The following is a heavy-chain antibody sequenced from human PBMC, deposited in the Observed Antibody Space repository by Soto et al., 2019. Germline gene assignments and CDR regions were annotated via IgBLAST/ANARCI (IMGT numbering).Heavy chain of an antibody. CDR1: GGSISSYY. V-gene: IGHV4-59*08. CDR3: ARHTRAPDIVVVPAAIPEFDY. J-gene: IGHJ4*02. Sequence: SETLSLTCTVSGGSISSYYWIWIRQPPGKGLEWIGYIYYSGSTNYNPSLKSRVTISVDTSKNQFSLKLSSVTAADTAVYYCARHTRAPDIVVVPAAIPEFDYWGQGTLVTVSS. CDR2: IYYSGST. D-gene: IGHD2-2*02.